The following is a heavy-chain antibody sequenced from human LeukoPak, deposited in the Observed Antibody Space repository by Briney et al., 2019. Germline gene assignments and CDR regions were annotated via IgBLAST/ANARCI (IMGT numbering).Heavy chain of an antibody. CDR3: ASHYSGSYSTRTRPTNPATYYYYYMDV. D-gene: IGHD1-26*01. V-gene: IGHV4-31*03. J-gene: IGHJ6*03. CDR1: GGSISSGGYY. CDR2: IYYSGST. Sequence: SQTLSLTCTVSGGSISSGGYYWSWIRQHPGKGLEWIGYIYYSGSTYYNPSLKSRVTISVDTSKNQFSLKLSSVTAADTAVYYCASHYSGSYSTRTRPTNPATYYYYYMDVWGKGTTVTVSS.